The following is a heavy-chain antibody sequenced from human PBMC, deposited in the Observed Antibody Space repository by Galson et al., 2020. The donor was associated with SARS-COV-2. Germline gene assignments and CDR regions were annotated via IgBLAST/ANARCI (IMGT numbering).Heavy chain of an antibody. CDR2: ISSSSSYI. CDR1: GFTFSSYS. D-gene: IGHD2-21*02. CDR3: ARGHAHIVVVTATQGGDY. Sequence: KIGESLKISCAASGFTFSSYSMNWVRQAPGKGLEWVSSISSSSSYIYYADSVKGRFTISRDNAKNSLYLQMNSLRAEDTAVYYCARGHAHIVVVTATQGGDYWGQGTLVTVSS. V-gene: IGHV3-21*01. J-gene: IGHJ4*02.